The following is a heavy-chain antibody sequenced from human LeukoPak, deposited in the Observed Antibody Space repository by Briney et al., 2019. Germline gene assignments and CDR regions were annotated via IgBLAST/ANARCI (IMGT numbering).Heavy chain of an antibody. CDR3: ARGGYGGATPFDY. Sequence: SETLSLTCTVSGGSISTFYWSWIRQPPGKALGWIGYTFYSGSTNYNPSLKSRVTISVDTSKNQFALKLNSVTAAGTAVYFCARGGYGGATPFDYWGQGTLVTVSS. CDR1: GGSISTFY. CDR2: TFYSGST. J-gene: IGHJ4*02. D-gene: IGHD6-25*01. V-gene: IGHV4-59*01.